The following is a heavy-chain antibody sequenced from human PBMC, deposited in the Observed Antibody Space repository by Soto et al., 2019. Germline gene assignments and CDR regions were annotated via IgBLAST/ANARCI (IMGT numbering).Heavy chain of an antibody. D-gene: IGHD3-10*01. V-gene: IGHV4-39*01. CDR3: ARHTQGGLLPFDY. CDR1: GGSISSSSYY. Sequence: QLQLQESGPGLVKPSETLSLSCTVSGGSISSSSYYWGWIRQPPGKGREWIGSIYYSGNTYYNPSLKCRVTISLDTSKKQFSLKLSSVTAADTAVYHCARHTQGGLLPFDYWGQGTLVTVSS. J-gene: IGHJ4*02. CDR2: IYYSGNT.